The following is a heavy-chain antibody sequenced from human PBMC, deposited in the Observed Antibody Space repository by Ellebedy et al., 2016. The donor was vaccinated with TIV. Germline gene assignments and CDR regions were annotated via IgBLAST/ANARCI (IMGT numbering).Heavy chain of an antibody. V-gene: IGHV3-30*03. J-gene: IGHJ4*02. CDR2: ISYDGSNK. D-gene: IGHD6-25*01. CDR3: TLDSGFVAAAGTGY. CDR1: GFTFSSYG. Sequence: PGGSLRLSCAASGFTFSSYGMHWVRQAPGKGLEWVAVISYDGSNKYYADSVKGRFTISRDNSKNTLYLQMNSLRAEDTATYFCTLDSGFVAAAGTGYWGQGTLVTVSS.